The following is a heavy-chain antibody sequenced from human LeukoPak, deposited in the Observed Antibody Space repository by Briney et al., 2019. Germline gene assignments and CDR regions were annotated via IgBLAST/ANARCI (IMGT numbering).Heavy chain of an antibody. CDR1: GYTFTGYD. J-gene: IGHJ6*02. V-gene: IGHV1-8*01. CDR3: ARESGNFWSGYYYGMDV. Sequence: ASVKVSCKASGYTFTGYDINWVRQATGQGLEWMGWMNPNSGNTGYAQKFQGRVTMTRNTSISTAYMELSSLRSEDTAVYYCARESGNFWSGYYYGMDVWGQGTTVTVSS. D-gene: IGHD4-23*01. CDR2: MNPNSGNT.